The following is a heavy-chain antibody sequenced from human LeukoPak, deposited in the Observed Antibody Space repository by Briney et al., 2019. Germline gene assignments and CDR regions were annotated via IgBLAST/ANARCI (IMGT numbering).Heavy chain of an antibody. CDR2: IIPIFGTA. J-gene: IGHJ4*02. CDR3: ARGVGVTVNLFDY. V-gene: IGHV1-69*01. Sequence: PAAAVKVSCKPSGGTFSSYAISWVRQAPGEGLEWMGGIIPIFGTANYAQKFQGRVTITAVESTSTAYMELSSLRSEDTAVYYCARGVGVTVNLFDYWGQGTLVTVSS. CDR1: GGTFSSYA. D-gene: IGHD4-17*01.